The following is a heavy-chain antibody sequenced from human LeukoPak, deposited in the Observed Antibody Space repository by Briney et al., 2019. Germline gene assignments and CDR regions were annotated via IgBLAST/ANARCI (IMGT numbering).Heavy chain of an antibody. J-gene: IGHJ6*02. CDR1: GYTFTSYG. D-gene: IGHD6-13*01. V-gene: IGHV1-18*01. Sequence: ASVKVSCKASGYTFTSYGISWVRQAPGQGLEWMGWISAYNGNTNYVQKLQGRVTMTTDTSTSTAYMELRSLRSDDTAVYYCARDPTSSSSWSHYYYYGMDVWGQGTTVTVSS. CDR3: ARDPTSSSSWSHYYYYGMDV. CDR2: ISAYNGNT.